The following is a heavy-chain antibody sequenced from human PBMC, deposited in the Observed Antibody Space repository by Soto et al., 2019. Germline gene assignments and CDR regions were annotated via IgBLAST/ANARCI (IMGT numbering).Heavy chain of an antibody. V-gene: IGHV3-7*05. CDR1: GFTFRAYW. J-gene: IGHJ4*02. D-gene: IGHD2-15*01. Sequence: EVHLVESGGGLVQRGGSLRLSCAASGFTFRAYWMSWVRQAPGKGLYWVANIDQDGSGKYYVDSVRGRFTISRDNAHNPLYLQPNVLRDEDTAVYFCARRREGTGRALDYWGQGNLVTVSS. CDR2: IDQDGSGK. CDR3: ARRREGTGRALDY.